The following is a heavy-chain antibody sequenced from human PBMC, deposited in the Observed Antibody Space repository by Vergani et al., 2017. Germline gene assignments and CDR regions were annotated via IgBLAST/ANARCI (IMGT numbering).Heavy chain of an antibody. CDR2: IYPADSDT. D-gene: IGHD1-1*01. J-gene: IGHJ4*02. Sequence: EVELVQSGPAMRKPGESLKISCKGSEFSFGNYWIGWVRQMPGKGLEWMGIIYPADSDTRYSPSFQGLVTISADKSISTAFLQWDSLKASDTALYYCARHTTYTDSWGQGTLVTVSS. CDR1: EFSFGNYW. V-gene: IGHV5-51*01. CDR3: ARHTTYTDS.